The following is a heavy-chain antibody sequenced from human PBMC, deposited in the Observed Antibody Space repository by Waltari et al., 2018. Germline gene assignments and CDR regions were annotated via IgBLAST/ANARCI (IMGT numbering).Heavy chain of an antibody. Sequence: QVQLVQSGAEVKKPGSSVKVSCKASGGTFSSYAISWVRQAPGQGLEWMGGSIPIFGTANYAQKFQGRVTITADESTSTAYMELSSLRSEDTAVYYCARGKAGGYDTASYGMDVWGQGTTVTVSS. CDR3: ARGKAGGYDTASYGMDV. V-gene: IGHV1-69*01. D-gene: IGHD5-12*01. CDR1: GGTFSSYA. J-gene: IGHJ6*02. CDR2: SIPIFGTA.